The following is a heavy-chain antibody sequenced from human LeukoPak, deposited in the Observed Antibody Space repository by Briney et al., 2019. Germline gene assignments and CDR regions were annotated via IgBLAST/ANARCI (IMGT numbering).Heavy chain of an antibody. CDR3: VKPPREYSGYDWDY. D-gene: IGHD5-12*01. V-gene: IGHV3-64D*06. Sequence: GGSLRVSCSASGFTFSSYAMHWVRQAPGKGLEYVSAISSNGGSTYYADSVKGRLTISRDNSKNTLYLQMSSLRAEDTAVYYCVKPPREYSGYDWDYWGQGTLVTVSS. CDR2: ISSNGGST. J-gene: IGHJ4*02. CDR1: GFTFSSYA.